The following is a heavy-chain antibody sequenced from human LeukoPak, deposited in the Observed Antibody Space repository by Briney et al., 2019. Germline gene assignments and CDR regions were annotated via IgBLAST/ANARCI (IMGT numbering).Heavy chain of an antibody. CDR3: ARDNHSKYRSSPRYFDL. D-gene: IGHD6-13*01. J-gene: IGHJ2*01. V-gene: IGHV4-34*01. CDR2: INHSGST. CDR1: GGSISSYY. Sequence: SETLSLTCTVSGGSISSYYWSWIRQPPGKGLEWIGEINHSGSTNYNPSLKSRVTISVDTSKNQFSLKLSSVTAADTAVYYCARDNHSKYRSSPRYFDLWGRGTLVTVSS.